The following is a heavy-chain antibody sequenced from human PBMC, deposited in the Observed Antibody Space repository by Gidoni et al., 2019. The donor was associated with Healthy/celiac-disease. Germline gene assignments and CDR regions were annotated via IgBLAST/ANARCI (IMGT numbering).Heavy chain of an antibody. V-gene: IGHV3-21*01. CDR3: ARGGHIVVVPAAIHYYGMDV. Sequence: EVQLVESGGGLVKPGGSLRLSCAASGFTFSSYSMHWVRQAPGKGLEWVSSISSSSSYIYYADSGKGRFTISRDNAKNSLYLQMNSLRAEDTAVYYCARGGHIVVVPAAIHYYGMDVWGQGTTVTVSS. CDR2: ISSSSSYI. D-gene: IGHD2-2*01. J-gene: IGHJ6*02. CDR1: GFTFSSYS.